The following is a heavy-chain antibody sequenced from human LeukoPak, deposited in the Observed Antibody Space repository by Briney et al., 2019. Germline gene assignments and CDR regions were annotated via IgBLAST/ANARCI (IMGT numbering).Heavy chain of an antibody. CDR3: AKDLGFGDLFPAY. CDR2: ISGSGGST. CDR1: EFPLSSCA. J-gene: IGHJ4*02. V-gene: IGHV3-23*01. Sequence: HPRKSSEFPLSSCAMSWLRPPPGKEQKWVSLISGSGGSTFYADSVKGRFTISRDNSKNTLYLQMNSLRAEDTSVYYCAKDLGFGDLFPAYWGQGTLVTVSS. D-gene: IGHD3-10*01.